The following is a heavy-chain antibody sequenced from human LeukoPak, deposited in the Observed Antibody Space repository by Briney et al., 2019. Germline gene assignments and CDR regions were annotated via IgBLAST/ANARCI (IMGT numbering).Heavy chain of an antibody. D-gene: IGHD3-10*01. CDR1: GYTFTGYY. J-gene: IGHJ6*02. CDR2: INPNSGGT. Sequence: ASVKVSCKASGYTFTGYYMHWVRQAPGQGLEWMGRINPNSGGTNYAQKFQGRVTMTRDTSISTAYMELSRLRSDDTAVYYCAREAMVRGRYYYYGMDVWGQGTTVTVSS. CDR3: AREAMVRGRYYYYGMDV. V-gene: IGHV1-2*06.